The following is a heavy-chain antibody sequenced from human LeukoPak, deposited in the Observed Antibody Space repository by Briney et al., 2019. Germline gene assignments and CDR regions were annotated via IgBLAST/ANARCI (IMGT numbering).Heavy chain of an antibody. CDR2: IRSKAYGGTT. V-gene: IGHV3-49*04. Sequence: GGSLRLSCTASGFTFGDYAMSWVRQAPGKGLEWVGFIRSKAYGGTTEYAASVKGRFTISRDDSKSIAYLQMNSLKTEDTAVYYCTRESRLFYYDSSGYSQEFDYWGQGTLVTVSS. D-gene: IGHD3-22*01. CDR3: TRESRLFYYDSSGYSQEFDY. J-gene: IGHJ4*02. CDR1: GFTFGDYA.